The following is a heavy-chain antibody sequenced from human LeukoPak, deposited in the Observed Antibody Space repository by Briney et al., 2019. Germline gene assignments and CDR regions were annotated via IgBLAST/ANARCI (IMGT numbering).Heavy chain of an antibody. CDR2: INPNSGDT. V-gene: IGHV1-2*02. CDR3: ARAAATWNYAGRNSYHP. J-gene: IGHJ5*02. CDR1: GYPFTGYY. Sequence: ASVKVSCKASGYPFTGYYILWVRQAPGQGPEWMGWINPNSGDTTSAQRFQGRITMTRDTSITTAYMELISLRSDDTAVYYCARAAATWNYAGRNSYHPWGQGTLVTVSS. D-gene: IGHD1-7*01.